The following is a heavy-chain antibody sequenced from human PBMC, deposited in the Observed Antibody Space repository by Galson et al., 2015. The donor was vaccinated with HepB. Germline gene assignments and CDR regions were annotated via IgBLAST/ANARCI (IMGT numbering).Heavy chain of an antibody. CDR1: GFTFSSYA. D-gene: IGHD6-19*01. V-gene: IGHV3-23*01. Sequence: SLRLSCAASGFTFSSYAIMWVRQAPGKGLEWVSGMSDNGDNTFYADSVKARLTISRDISKNTVYLQMNSLRVEDTAVYYCATRSGGSGWYSYFQHWGQGTLVTVSS. CDR3: ATRSGGSGWYSYFQH. J-gene: IGHJ1*01. CDR2: MSDNGDNT.